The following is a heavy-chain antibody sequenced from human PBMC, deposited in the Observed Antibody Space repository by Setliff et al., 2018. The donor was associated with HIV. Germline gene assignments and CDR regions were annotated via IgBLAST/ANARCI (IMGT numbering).Heavy chain of an antibody. J-gene: IGHJ3*02. Sequence: ASVKVSCKASGYDFTAYAISWVRQAPGQGLEWMGRIGGDNANIKFAQSFQGRVTMTTDTSTNTAYLELTSLRSDDTAVYCCARDPYSSSWNRIDAFDIWGQGTMVTVSS. CDR3: ARDPYSSSWNRIDAFDI. D-gene: IGHD6-13*01. V-gene: IGHV1-18*01. CDR1: GYDFTAYA. CDR2: IGGDNANI.